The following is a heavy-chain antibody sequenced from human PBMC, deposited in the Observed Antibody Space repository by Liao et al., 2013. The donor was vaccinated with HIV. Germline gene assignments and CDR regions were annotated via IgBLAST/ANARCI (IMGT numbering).Heavy chain of an antibody. Sequence: QVQLQESGPGLVKPSQTLSLTCTVSGGSISSGDYYWSWIRQPPGKGLEWIGYIYYSGSTYYNPSLKSRVTISVDTSKNQFSLKLSSVTAADTAVYYCARERRDTAMVTPPWYFDLWGRGTLVTVSS. V-gene: IGHV4-30-4*08. D-gene: IGHD5-18*01. CDR1: GGSISSGDYY. CDR2: IYYSGST. J-gene: IGHJ2*01. CDR3: ARERRDTAMVTPPWYFDL.